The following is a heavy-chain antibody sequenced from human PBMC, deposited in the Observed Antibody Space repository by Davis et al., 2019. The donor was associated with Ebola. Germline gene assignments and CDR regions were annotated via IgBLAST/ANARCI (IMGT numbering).Heavy chain of an antibody. CDR2: ISAYNGNT. J-gene: IGHJ6*02. V-gene: IGHV1-18*01. D-gene: IGHD3-16*01. CDR3: ARERGKFSSYYYGMDV. CDR1: GENFTSYG. Sequence: ASVKVSCKVSGENFTSYGISWVRQAPGQGLEWMGWISAYNGNTNYAQKLQGRVTMTTDTSTSTAYMELRSLRSDDTAVYYCARERGKFSSYYYGMDVWGQGTTVTVSS.